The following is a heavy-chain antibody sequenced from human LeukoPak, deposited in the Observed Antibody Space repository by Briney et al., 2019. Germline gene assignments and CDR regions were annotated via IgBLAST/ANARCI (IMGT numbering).Heavy chain of an antibody. CDR2: LNTHSGGT. J-gene: IGHJ4*02. V-gene: IGHV1-2*02. CDR1: GYTFNDYY. CDR3: ARAWGTYYDFWSAH. D-gene: IGHD3-3*01. Sequence: ASVKVTCKASGYTFNDYYIHWVRQAPGQGRDGMGWLNTHSGGTYYAQKFHGRVTITMDRSISTAYMELSRLRSDDTAVYYCARAWGTYYDFWSAHWGQGTLVTVSS.